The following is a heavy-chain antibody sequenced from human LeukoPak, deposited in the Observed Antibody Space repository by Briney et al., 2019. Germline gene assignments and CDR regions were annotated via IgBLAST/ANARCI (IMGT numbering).Heavy chain of an antibody. CDR2: ISGSGGST. V-gene: IGHV3-23*01. Sequence: GGSLRLSCAASGLTFSNHAMGWVRQAPGKGLEWISEISGSGGSTYYADSVKGRFTISRDNPKNTLYLQMNSLIAEDTAVYYCTRELFDFDYWGQGTLVTVSS. J-gene: IGHJ4*02. CDR3: TRELFDFDY. CDR1: GLTFSNHA. D-gene: IGHD3-10*01.